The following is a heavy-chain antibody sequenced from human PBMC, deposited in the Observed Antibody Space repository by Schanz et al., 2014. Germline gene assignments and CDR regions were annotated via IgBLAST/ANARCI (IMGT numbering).Heavy chain of an antibody. CDR1: GFTFSSYA. CDR2: MSYDGSNK. CDR3: AKVAPAATYLDS. J-gene: IGHJ4*02. V-gene: IGHV3-30-3*01. Sequence: QGQLVESGGGVVQPGRSLRLSCAASGFTFSSYAMHWVRQAPGKGLEWVAVMSYDGSNKYYADSVKGRFTISRDNAKNSLFLQMNSLSAEDTAVYYCAKVAPAATYLDSWGLGTLVTVSS. D-gene: IGHD2-2*01.